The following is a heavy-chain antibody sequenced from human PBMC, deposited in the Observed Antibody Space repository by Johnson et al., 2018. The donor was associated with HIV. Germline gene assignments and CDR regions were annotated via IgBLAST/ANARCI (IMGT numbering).Heavy chain of an antibody. CDR2: INWNGGST. V-gene: IGHV3-20*04. CDR3: ARDGIYSSPWDAFDI. D-gene: IGHD3-22*01. CDR1: GFTFDDYD. Sequence: VQLVESGGGVVQPGGSLRLSCAASGFTFDDYDMSWVRQAPGKGLEWVSGINWNGGSTGYGDSVKGRFTISRDNAKNSLYLQMNNLRAEDTAGYYCARDGIYSSPWDAFDIWGQGTLITVSS. J-gene: IGHJ3*02.